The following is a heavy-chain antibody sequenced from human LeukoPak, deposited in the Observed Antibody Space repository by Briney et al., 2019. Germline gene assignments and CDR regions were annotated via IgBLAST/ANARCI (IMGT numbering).Heavy chain of an antibody. J-gene: IGHJ2*01. CDR2: IYNSGST. Sequence: PSETLSLTCTVSGGSISSYHWNWIRQPPGKRLEWIGDIYNSGSTNYNPSLKSRVIMSVDTSKNQFSLKLSSVTAEDTAVYYCARARFAIFGVIITAHTMDLWGRGTLITVSS. V-gene: IGHV4-59*01. D-gene: IGHD3-3*01. CDR3: ARARFAIFGVIITAHTMDL. CDR1: GGSISSYH.